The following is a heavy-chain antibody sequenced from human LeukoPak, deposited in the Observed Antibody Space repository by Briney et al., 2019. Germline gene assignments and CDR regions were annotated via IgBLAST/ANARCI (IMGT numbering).Heavy chain of an antibody. V-gene: IGHV3-15*01. CDR1: GFTFSNAW. D-gene: IGHD3-10*01. J-gene: IGHJ4*02. CDR3: TTELGLSFGVRYFDH. CDR2: IKSKIDGETT. Sequence: GGSLRLSCAASGFTFSNAWMSWVRQAPGKGLEWVGHIKSKIDGETTGYAAPVKGRFTISRDDSKNMLYLRMNSLKTEDTAVYYCTTELGLSFGVRYFDHWGQGTSATVSS.